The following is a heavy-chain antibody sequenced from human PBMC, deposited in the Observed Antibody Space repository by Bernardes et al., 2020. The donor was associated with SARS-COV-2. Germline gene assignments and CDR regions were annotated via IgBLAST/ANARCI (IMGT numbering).Heavy chain of an antibody. CDR1: GFAFGIYA. Sequence: GSLRLSCSASGFAFGIYAMSWFRLAPGKGPEWVAGIIGIGTEIFYADSVKGRFTISRDNSKNILYLQMSNLRADDTAIYYCAKDSEPDSAWHFDYWGQGTLVTVSS. CDR2: IIGIGTEI. D-gene: IGHD2-21*01. CDR3: AKDSEPDSAWHFDY. V-gene: IGHV3-23*01. J-gene: IGHJ4*02.